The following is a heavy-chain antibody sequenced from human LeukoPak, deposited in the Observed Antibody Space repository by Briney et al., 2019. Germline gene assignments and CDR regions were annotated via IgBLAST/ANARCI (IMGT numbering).Heavy chain of an antibody. CDR1: GFAFSSYW. CDR2: INSDGSET. CDR3: ARGPVGLSALNA. Sequence: GGSLRLSCAASGFAFSSYWMHWVRQAPGKGLVWVSRINSDGSETVYPDSVRGRFTISRDNAKNALSLQMDSLRVEDTAVYYCARGPVGLSALNAWGQGILVTVSP. D-gene: IGHD2-15*01. V-gene: IGHV3-74*01. J-gene: IGHJ5*02.